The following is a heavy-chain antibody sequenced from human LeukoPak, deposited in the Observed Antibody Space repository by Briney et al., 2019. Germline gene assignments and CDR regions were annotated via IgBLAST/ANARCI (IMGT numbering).Heavy chain of an antibody. CDR2: INHSGST. CDR1: GGSFSGYY. J-gene: IGHJ4*02. CDR3: ARGITDYDILTGLVQL. D-gene: IGHD3-9*01. Sequence: PSETLSLTCAVYGGSFSGYYWSWIRQPPGKGLEWIGGINHSGSTNYNPSLKSRVTISVDTSKNQFSLKLSSVTAADTAVYYCARGITDYDILTGLVQLWGQGTLVTVSS. V-gene: IGHV4-34*01.